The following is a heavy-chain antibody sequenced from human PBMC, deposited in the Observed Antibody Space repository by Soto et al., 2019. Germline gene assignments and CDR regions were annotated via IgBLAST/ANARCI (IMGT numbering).Heavy chain of an antibody. CDR2: INSDGSST. J-gene: IGHJ6*02. D-gene: IGHD2-15*01. Sequence: GGSLRLSCAASGFTFSSYWMHWVRQAPGKGLVWVSRINSDGSSTSYADSVKGRFTISRDNAKNTLYLQMNSLRAEDTAVYYFARLTYCSGGSCYPDYYYYGMDVWGQGTTVTVSS. CDR1: GFTFSSYW. V-gene: IGHV3-74*01. CDR3: ARLTYCSGGSCYPDYYYYGMDV.